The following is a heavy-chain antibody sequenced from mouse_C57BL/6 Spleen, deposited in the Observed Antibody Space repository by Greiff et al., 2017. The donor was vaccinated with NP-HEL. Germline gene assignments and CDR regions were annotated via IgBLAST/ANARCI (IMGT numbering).Heavy chain of an antibody. CDR1: GYTFTSYW. CDR3: ARSDGYYPYFDY. Sequence: QVQLKQPGAELVKPGASVKLSCKASGYTFTSYWMHWVKQRPGQGLEWIGMIHPNSGSTNYNEKFKSKATLTVDKSSSTAYMHLSSLTSEDSAVYYCARSDGYYPYFDYWGQGTTLTVSS. D-gene: IGHD2-3*01. J-gene: IGHJ2*01. V-gene: IGHV1-64*01. CDR2: IHPNSGST.